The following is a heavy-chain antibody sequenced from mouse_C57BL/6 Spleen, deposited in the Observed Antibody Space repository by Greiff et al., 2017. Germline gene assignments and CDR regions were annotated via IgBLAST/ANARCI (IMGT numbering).Heavy chain of an antibody. CDR3: ARAGTTVVEDPYFDY. CDR2: IDPSDSYT. D-gene: IGHD1-1*01. V-gene: IGHV1-59*01. J-gene: IGHJ2*01. Sequence: QLQQPGAELVRPGTSVKLSCKASGYTFTSYWMHWVKQRPGQGLEWIGVIDPSDSYTNYNQKFKGKATLTVDTSSSTAYMQLSSLTSEDSAVYYCARAGTTVVEDPYFDYWGQGTTLTVSS. CDR1: GYTFTSYW.